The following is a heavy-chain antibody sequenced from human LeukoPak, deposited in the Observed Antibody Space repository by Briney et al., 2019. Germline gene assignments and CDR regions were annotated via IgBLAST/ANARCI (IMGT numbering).Heavy chain of an antibody. CDR1: GGSFSGYY. J-gene: IGHJ5*02. V-gene: IGHV4-34*01. D-gene: IGHD2-2*01. Sequence: SETLSLTCAVYGGSFSGYYWSWIRQPPGKGLEWTGEINHSGSTNYNPSLKSRVTISVDTSKNQFSLKLSSVTAADTAVYYCARGDCSSTSCYFFSYWFDPWGQGTLVTVSS. CDR3: ARGDCSSTSCYFFSYWFDP. CDR2: INHSGST.